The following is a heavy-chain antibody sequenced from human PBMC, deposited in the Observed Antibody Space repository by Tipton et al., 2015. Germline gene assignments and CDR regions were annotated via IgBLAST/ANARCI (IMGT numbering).Heavy chain of an antibody. CDR3: ACQDYDSLTRDYQTVDY. CDR1: GGSIRTYY. Sequence: TLSLTCTVSGGSIRTYYWVWVRQPPGRGLESLGYIYHSGRTNYNPSLKSRVTMSRDTSKNQFSLKLTSVTAADTAVYYCACQDYDSLTRDYQTVDYWGQGTLVTVSS. J-gene: IGHJ4*02. CDR2: IYHSGRT. D-gene: IGHD3-9*01. V-gene: IGHV4-59*08.